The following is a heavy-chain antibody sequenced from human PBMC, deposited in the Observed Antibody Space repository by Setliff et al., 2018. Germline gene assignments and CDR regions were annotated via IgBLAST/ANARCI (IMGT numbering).Heavy chain of an antibody. Sequence: GASVKVSCKASGHIFNSYGISWVRQAPGKGLEWVGWISSYKDVTTYAQRFQGRVTLTKDTSTSAAYMELRSLRSDDSAVYYCAISTLSICSGGSCPNAFDVWGQGTMVTVSS. CDR1: GHIFNSYG. J-gene: IGHJ3*01. V-gene: IGHV1-18*01. CDR2: ISSYKDVT. D-gene: IGHD2-15*01. CDR3: AISTLSICSGGSCPNAFDV.